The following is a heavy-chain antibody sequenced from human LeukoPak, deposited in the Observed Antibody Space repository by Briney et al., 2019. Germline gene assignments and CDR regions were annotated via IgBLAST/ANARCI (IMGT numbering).Heavy chain of an antibody. Sequence: GESLKISCKGFGYSFTSYWIGWVRQMPGKGLEWMGIINPGDSETRYGPSFQGQVTISADKSIGTAYLQWSSLKASDTAMYYCARRGRNAPFDPWGQGTLVTVSS. CDR2: INPGDSET. J-gene: IGHJ5*02. D-gene: IGHD1-26*01. CDR3: ARRGRNAPFDP. CDR1: GYSFTSYW. V-gene: IGHV5-51*01.